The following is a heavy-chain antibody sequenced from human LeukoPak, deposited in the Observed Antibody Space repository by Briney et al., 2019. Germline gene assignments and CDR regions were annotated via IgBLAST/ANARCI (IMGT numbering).Heavy chain of an antibody. V-gene: IGHV1-46*01. Sequence: ASVTVSCMASGYTFTSNYIHWVRQAPGQGLEWMGMIYPRDGSTNYAQKFQGRVTLTRDTSTSTVHVELSGLRSEDRAVYYCARDQEGFDYWREGALVSVPS. CDR1: GYTFTSNY. CDR3: ARDQEGFDY. CDR2: IYPRDGST. J-gene: IGHJ4*02.